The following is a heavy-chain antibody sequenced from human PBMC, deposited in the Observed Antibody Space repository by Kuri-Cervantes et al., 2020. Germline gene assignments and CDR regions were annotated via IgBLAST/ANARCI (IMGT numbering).Heavy chain of an antibody. CDR1: GFTFSSYA. CDR2: LSAGGGST. D-gene: IGHD4-17*01. Sequence: SLKLSCASPGFTFSSYAMSWVREAPGKGLEWVSALSAGGGSTYYADSAKGRFTISRDNSKNTPYLQMNSLRAEDTAVYYCASTGGDYGGYYFDYWGQGTLVTVSS. V-gene: IGHV3-23*01. CDR3: ASTGGDYGGYYFDY. J-gene: IGHJ4*02.